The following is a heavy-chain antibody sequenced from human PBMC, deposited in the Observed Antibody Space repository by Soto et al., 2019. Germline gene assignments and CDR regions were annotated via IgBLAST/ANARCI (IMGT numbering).Heavy chain of an antibody. CDR1: GFTFSSYA. D-gene: IGHD6-6*01. V-gene: IGHV3-23*01. J-gene: IGHJ4*02. Sequence: PGGSLRLSCAASGFTFSSYAMSWVRQAPGKGLERVSAISGSGGSTYYADSVKGRFTISRDNSKNTLYLQMNSLRAEDTAVYYCAKDGKGIAARPGRFDYWGQGTLVTVSS. CDR2: ISGSGGST. CDR3: AKDGKGIAARPGRFDY.